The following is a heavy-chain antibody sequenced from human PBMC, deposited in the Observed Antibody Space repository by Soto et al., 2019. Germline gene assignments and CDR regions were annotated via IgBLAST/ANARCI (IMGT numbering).Heavy chain of an antibody. J-gene: IGHJ4*02. V-gene: IGHV4-30-2*01. CDR2: IYHSGRI. CDR1: GGSISSGGYS. CDR3: ARVPGY. Sequence: QLQLQESGSGLVKPSQTLSLTCAVSGGSISSGGYSWSWIRQPPGKGLEWIGYIYHSGRIYYNPSLQTRVTISVDRPKNQFSLKLSSVTAAATAVYYCARVPGYWGQGTLVTVSS.